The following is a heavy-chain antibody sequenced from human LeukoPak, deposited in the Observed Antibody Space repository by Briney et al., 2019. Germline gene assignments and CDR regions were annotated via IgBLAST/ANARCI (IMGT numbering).Heavy chain of an antibody. CDR1: GYTFTSYY. CDR2: INPSGGST. V-gene: IGHV1-2*02. J-gene: IGHJ4*02. D-gene: IGHD3-3*01. CDR3: ARVRRSRTAYYDFWSGYNFDY. Sequence: ASVKVSCKASGYTFTSYYVHWVRQAPGQGLEWMGIINPSGGSTNYAQKFQGRVTMTRDTSISTAYMELSRLRSDDTAVYYCARVRRSRTAYYDFWSGYNFDYWGQGTLVTVSS.